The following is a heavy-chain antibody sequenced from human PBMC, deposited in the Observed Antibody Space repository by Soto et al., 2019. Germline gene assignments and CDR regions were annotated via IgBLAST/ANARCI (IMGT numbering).Heavy chain of an antibody. V-gene: IGHV2-5*02. CDR3: AHRPAVTTYNWFDP. J-gene: IGHJ5*02. CDR2: IYWDDDK. D-gene: IGHD4-17*01. CDR1: GFSLSTSGVG. Sequence: TLVNPTQTLTLTCTFSGFSLSTSGVGVGWIRQPPGKALEWLALIYWDDDKRYSPSLKSRLTITKDTSKNQVVLTMTNMDPVDAATYYCAHRPAVTTYNWFDPWGQGTLVTASS.